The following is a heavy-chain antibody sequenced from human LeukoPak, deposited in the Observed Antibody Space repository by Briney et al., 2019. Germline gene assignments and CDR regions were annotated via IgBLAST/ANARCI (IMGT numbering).Heavy chain of an antibody. D-gene: IGHD3-10*01. CDR1: GGSFSGYY. J-gene: IGHJ3*02. CDR3: ARGSRGSADDAFDI. CDR2: INHSGST. V-gene: IGHV4-34*01. Sequence: PSETLSLTCAVYGGSFSGYYWSWIRQPPGKGLDWIGEINHSGSTNYNPSLKSRVTISVDTSKNQFSLKLSSVTAADTAVYYCARGSRGSADDAFDIWGQGTMVTVSS.